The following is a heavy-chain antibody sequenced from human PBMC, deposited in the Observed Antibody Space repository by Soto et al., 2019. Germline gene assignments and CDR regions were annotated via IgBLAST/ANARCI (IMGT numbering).Heavy chain of an antibody. Sequence: GGSLRLSCAASGFTFSSYGMHWVRQAPGKGLEWVAVIWYDGSNKYYADSVKGRFTISRDNSKNTLYLQMNSLRAEDTAVYYCARPYCGGDCYPPYYFDYWGQGTLVTVSS. J-gene: IGHJ4*02. CDR2: IWYDGSNK. CDR1: GFTFSSYG. D-gene: IGHD2-21*02. V-gene: IGHV3-33*01. CDR3: ARPYCGGDCYPPYYFDY.